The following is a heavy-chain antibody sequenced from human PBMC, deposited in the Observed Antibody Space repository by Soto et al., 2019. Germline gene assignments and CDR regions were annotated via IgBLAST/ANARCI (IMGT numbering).Heavy chain of an antibody. Sequence: NLSLTCTVSGASISYGGFSWSWIRQSPGKGLEWIGYISHLENTYLHPSFKSRLTMSIDRTRNQFSLKLSYVTAEDMAVYFCATYSHLGSNSADFDNWGEATLVTVSS. CDR3: ATYSHLGSNSADFDN. D-gene: IGHD2-21*01. CDR1: GASISYGGFS. CDR2: ISHLENT. V-gene: IGHV4-30-2*06. J-gene: IGHJ4*02.